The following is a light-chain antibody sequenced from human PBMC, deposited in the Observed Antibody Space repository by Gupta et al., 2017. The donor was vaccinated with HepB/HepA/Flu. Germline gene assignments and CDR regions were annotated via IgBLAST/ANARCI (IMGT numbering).Light chain of an antibody. Sequence: QSALTPPPSVSGAPGPSVTIPCAGTSSDVGYSNRVSWYQPPPGTPPIFLIYEVDHRTTGMPGRFSGSWSGNTASLTISGLEEEVEADYYCWSDTTSGNLVFGGGTKLTVL. CDR2: EVD. CDR1: SSDVGYSNR. J-gene: IGLJ3*02. V-gene: IGLV2-18*02. CDR3: WSDTTSGNLV.